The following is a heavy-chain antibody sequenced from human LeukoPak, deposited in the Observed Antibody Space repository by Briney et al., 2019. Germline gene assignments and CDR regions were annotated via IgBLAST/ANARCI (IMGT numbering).Heavy chain of an antibody. V-gene: IGHV4-38-2*01. CDR3: ARHHRIAARFAPFDY. Sequence: PSETLSLTCAVSGYSISSGYYWGWIRQPPGKGLEWIGSIYHSGSTYYNPSLKSRVTISVDTSKNQFSLKLSPVTAADTAVYYCARHHRIAARFAPFDYWGQGTLVTVSS. D-gene: IGHD6-6*01. CDR2: IYHSGST. CDR1: GYSISSGYY. J-gene: IGHJ4*02.